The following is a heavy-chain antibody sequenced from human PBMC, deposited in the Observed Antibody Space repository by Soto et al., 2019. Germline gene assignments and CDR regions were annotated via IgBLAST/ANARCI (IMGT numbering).Heavy chain of an antibody. J-gene: IGHJ3*02. V-gene: IGHV3-53*04. Sequence: PGGSLRLSCAASGFTVSSNYMSWVRQAPGKGLEWVSVIYSGGSTYYADSVKGRFTISRHNSKNTLYLQMNSLRAEDTAVYYCARVIRDIVVVPAAMGAAFDIWGQGTMVTVSS. CDR3: ARVIRDIVVVPAAMGAAFDI. CDR2: IYSGGST. CDR1: GFTVSSNY. D-gene: IGHD2-2*01.